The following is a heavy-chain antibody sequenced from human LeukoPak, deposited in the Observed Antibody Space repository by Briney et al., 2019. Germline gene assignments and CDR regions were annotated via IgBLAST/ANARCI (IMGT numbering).Heavy chain of an antibody. CDR2: IYYSGSI. D-gene: IGHD3-22*01. V-gene: IGHV4-31*03. J-gene: IGHJ3*02. Sequence: SQTLSLTCTVSGGSISSGGYYWSWIRQHPGKGLEWIGYIYYSGSIYYNPSLKSRVTISVDTSKNQFSLKLSSVTAADTAVYYCARGSGYYVSDAFDIWGQGTMVTVSS. CDR1: GGSISSGGYY. CDR3: ARGSGYYVSDAFDI.